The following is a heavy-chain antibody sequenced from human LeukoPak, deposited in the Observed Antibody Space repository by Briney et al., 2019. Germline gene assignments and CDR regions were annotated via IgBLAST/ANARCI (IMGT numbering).Heavy chain of an antibody. CDR1: GGSISSGGYY. D-gene: IGHD3-10*01. Sequence: PSQTLSLTCTVSGGSISSGGYYWSWIRQHPGKGLEWIGYIYYSGSTYYNPSLKSRVTISVDTSKNQFSLKLSSVTAADTAVYYCARVDGVYGSGSVIDGHYFDYWGQGTLVTVPS. CDR2: IYYSGST. CDR3: ARVDGVYGSGSVIDGHYFDY. V-gene: IGHV4-31*03. J-gene: IGHJ4*02.